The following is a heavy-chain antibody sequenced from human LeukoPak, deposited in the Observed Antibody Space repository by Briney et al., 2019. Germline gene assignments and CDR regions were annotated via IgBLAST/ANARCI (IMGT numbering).Heavy chain of an antibody. CDR1: GFTFSSYA. V-gene: IGHV3-23*01. D-gene: IGHD4-17*01. Sequence: GASLRLSCAASGFTFSSYAMSWVRQAPGKGLEWVSAISGSGGSTYYADSVKGRFTISRDNSKNTLYLQMNSLRAEDTAVYYCAKDSLYGDYVSFDYCGQGTLITVSS. CDR3: AKDSLYGDYVSFDY. CDR2: ISGSGGST. J-gene: IGHJ4*02.